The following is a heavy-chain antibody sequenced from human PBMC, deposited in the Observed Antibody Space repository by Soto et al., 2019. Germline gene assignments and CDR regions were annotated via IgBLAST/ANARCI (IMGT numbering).Heavy chain of an antibody. D-gene: IGHD3-10*01. CDR1: GFTFSSYA. V-gene: IGHV3-23*01. J-gene: IGHJ4*02. Sequence: GGSLRLSCAASGFTFSSYAMSWVRQAPGKGLEWVSAISGSGGSTYYADSVKGRFTISRDNSKNTLYLQMNSLRAEDTAVYYCAKEALYYGSGSSYFDYWGQGTLVTVSS. CDR2: ISGSGGST. CDR3: AKEALYYGSGSSYFDY.